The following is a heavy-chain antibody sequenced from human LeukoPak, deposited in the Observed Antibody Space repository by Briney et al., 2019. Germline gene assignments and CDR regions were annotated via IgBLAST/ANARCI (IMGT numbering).Heavy chain of an antibody. V-gene: IGHV1-8*01. Sequence: ASVKVSCKASGYTFTSYDINWLRQATGQGLEWMGWMNPDSRNTGYAQKFQGRVTMTRDTSISTAFMELSSLTSEDTAVYYCARGEARGCPAVDYWGQGTLVTVSS. CDR1: GYTFTSYD. D-gene: IGHD2-8*01. J-gene: IGHJ4*02. CDR2: MNPDSRNT. CDR3: ARGEARGCPAVDY.